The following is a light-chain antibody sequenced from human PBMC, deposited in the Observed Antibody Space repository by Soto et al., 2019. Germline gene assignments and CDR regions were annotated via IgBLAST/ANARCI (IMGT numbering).Light chain of an antibody. V-gene: IGKV1-39*01. CDR2: AAS. CDR1: QTITRY. CDR3: QQSHSLPYT. J-gene: IGKJ3*01. Sequence: DIQMTQSPSSLSASIGDRVTITCQASQTITRYVNWYQQKSGRAPKLLIYAASSSQSGVPPRFSGSGSGTDFTLTISSLQPEDFATYFCQQSHSLPYTFGPGTKVDIK.